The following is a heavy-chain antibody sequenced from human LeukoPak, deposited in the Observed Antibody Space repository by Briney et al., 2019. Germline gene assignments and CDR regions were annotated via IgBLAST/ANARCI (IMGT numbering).Heavy chain of an antibody. CDR2: IYADFDNT. V-gene: IGHV3-66*01. CDR3: VRDNPRCCGVVPASVDDL. Sequence: PGGSLRLSCAASGFTVSGDYMSWVRQAPGKRLEWVSVIYADFDNTDYADSVKGRFTISRDNSKNTLYLHMNSLRVDDTAMYYCVRDNPRCCGVVPASVDDLWGQGTLVTVSS. CDR1: GFTVSGDY. D-gene: IGHD2-21*02. J-gene: IGHJ5*02.